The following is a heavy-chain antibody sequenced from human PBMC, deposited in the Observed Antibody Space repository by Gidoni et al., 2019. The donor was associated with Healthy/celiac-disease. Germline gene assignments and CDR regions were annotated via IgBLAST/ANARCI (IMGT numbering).Heavy chain of an antibody. CDR3: AKLSVVVVAATNY. CDR1: GFTFSSYA. J-gene: IGHJ4*02. CDR2: ISGSGGST. V-gene: IGHV3-23*01. D-gene: IGHD2-15*01. Sequence: EVQLLESGGGLVQPGGSLRLSCAAPGFTFSSYAMSWVRQAPGKGLEWVSAISGSGGSTYYADSVKGRFTISRDNSKNTLYLQMNSLRAEDTAVYYCAKLSVVVVAATNYWGQGTLVTVSS.